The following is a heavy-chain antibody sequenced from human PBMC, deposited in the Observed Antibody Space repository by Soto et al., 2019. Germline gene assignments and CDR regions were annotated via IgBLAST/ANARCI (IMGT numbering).Heavy chain of an antibody. J-gene: IGHJ5*02. CDR2: IIPIFGTA. V-gene: IGHV1-69*13. CDR3: ARDGLGYGSGSYIGTSGQKTFDP. CDR1: GGTFSSYA. D-gene: IGHD3-10*01. Sequence: SVKVSCKASGGTFSSYAISWVRQAPGQGLEWMGGIIPIFGTANYAQKFQGRVTITADESTSTAYMELSSLRSEDTAVYYCARDGLGYGSGSYIGTSGQKTFDPWGQGTLVTVSS.